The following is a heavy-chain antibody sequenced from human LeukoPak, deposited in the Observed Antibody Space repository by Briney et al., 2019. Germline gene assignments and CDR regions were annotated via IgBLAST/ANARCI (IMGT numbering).Heavy chain of an antibody. V-gene: IGHV3-30*02. CDR3: AKGAAVGIYANFDY. Sequence: GGSLRLSCAASRFTFSRYGMHWVRQAPGKGLEWVAFIRYDGSNKYYADSVKGRFTISRDNSRDTLYLQMNSLRAEDTAVYYCAKGAAVGIYANFDYWGQGILVTVSS. J-gene: IGHJ4*02. D-gene: IGHD6-13*01. CDR2: IRYDGSNK. CDR1: RFTFSRYG.